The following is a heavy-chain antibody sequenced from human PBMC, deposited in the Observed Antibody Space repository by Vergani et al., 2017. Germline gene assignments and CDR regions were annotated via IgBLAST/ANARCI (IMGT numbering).Heavy chain of an antibody. D-gene: IGHD3-9*01. V-gene: IGHV3-33*01. J-gene: IGHJ4*02. CDR3: ARGVLRYSRAPDY. Sequence: QVQLVESGGGVVQPGRSLRLSCAASGFTFSSYGMHWVRQAPGKGLEWVAVIWYDGSKKYYADSVKGRFTISRDNSKNTLYLQMNSLRAEDTAVYYCARGVLRYSRAPDYWGQGTLVTVSS. CDR1: GFTFSSYG. CDR2: IWYDGSKK.